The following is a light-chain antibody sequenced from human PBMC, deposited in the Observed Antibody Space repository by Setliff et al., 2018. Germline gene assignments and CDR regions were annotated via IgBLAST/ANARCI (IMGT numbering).Light chain of an antibody. CDR3: SSYVGSNNFV. Sequence: QSVLTQPPSASGSPGQSVTTSCTGTNIDVRGYTYVSWYQQLPGKAPQLIIYDVTKRPSGVPDRFSGSKSGNTASLTVSGLQAEDEADYYCSSYVGSNNFVFGSGTKV. J-gene: IGLJ1*01. V-gene: IGLV2-8*01. CDR1: NIDVRGYTY. CDR2: DVT.